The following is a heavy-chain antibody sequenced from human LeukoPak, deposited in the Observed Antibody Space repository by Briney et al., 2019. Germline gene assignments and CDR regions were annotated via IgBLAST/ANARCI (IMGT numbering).Heavy chain of an antibody. CDR3: AKDLPYSGWAFEI. V-gene: IGHV3-23*01. CDR1: GFTFNNYA. J-gene: IGHJ3*02. D-gene: IGHD6-13*01. CDR2: IRSGGTT. Sequence: PGGSLRLSCAASGFTFNNYAMSWVRQAPGKGLELVSLIRSGGTTYHAHSVKGRFTISRDKSEDTLHLQMNSLRAEDTAVYYCAKDLPYSGWAFEIWGLGTMATVSS.